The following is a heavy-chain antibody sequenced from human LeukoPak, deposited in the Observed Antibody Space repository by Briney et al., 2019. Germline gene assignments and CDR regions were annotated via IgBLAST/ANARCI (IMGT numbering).Heavy chain of an antibody. CDR3: ARQQQLAYFDY. D-gene: IGHD6-13*01. J-gene: IGHJ4*02. CDR1: GGSISAYS. V-gene: IGHV4-59*01. CDR2: INYGGGT. Sequence: SETLSLTCTVSGGSISAYSWTWIRQPPGKGLECIGYINYGGGTNYNPSLKSRVTISLDTSTIQFSLKLSSVTAADTAVYYCARQQQLAYFDYWGQGTLVTVSS.